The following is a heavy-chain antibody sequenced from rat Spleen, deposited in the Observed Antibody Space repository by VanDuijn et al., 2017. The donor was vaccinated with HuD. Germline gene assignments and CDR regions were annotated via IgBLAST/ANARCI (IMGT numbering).Heavy chain of an antibody. D-gene: IGHD3-4*01. CDR1: GFSLTDYS. CDR3: TRGTTQYNWFAY. J-gene: IGHJ3*01. CDR2: MKYDGDT. V-gene: IGHV2S30*01. Sequence: VQLRESGPGLVQPSQILSLTCTVSGFSLTDYSVHWVRQPPGKGLEWMGRMKYDGDTYYNSALKSRLSISRDTTKSQVFLKMNSLQTEDKAIYDGTRGTTQYNWFAYWGQGTLVTVSS.